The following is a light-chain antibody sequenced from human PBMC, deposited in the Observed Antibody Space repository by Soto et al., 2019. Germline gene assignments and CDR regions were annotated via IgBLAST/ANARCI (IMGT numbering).Light chain of an antibody. CDR1: SSDVGGYNY. CDR3: SSYTNSTTWV. V-gene: IGLV2-14*01. CDR2: DVS. Sequence: QSALTQPASVSGSPGQSIAISCTGTSSDVGGYNYVSWYQQHPGKTPNLMIYDVSNRPSGVSNRFSGSKSGNTASLTISGLQAEDEADYYCSSYTNSTTWVYGGGTKLTVL. J-gene: IGLJ3*02.